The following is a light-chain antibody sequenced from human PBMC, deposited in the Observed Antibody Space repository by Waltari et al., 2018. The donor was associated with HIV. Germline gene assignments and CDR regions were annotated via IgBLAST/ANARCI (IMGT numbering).Light chain of an antibody. CDR3: AARDDILSGSWV. V-gene: IGLV1-44*01. J-gene: IGLJ3*02. Sequence: HSVLTQAPSASGPLGQRVTISCSGSISNIGTTSVSWFQQLPGMSPLLIIFSDSQRPSGVPDRFSASKSGTSASLAIDGLESGDEADYYCAARDDILSGSWVFGGGT. CDR1: ISNIGTTS. CDR2: SDS.